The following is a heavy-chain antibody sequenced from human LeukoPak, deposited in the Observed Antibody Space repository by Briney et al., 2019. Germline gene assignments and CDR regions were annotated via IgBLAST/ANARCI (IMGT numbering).Heavy chain of an antibody. CDR2: IFVSSSHT. J-gene: IGHJ4*02. D-gene: IGHD2/OR15-2a*01. CDR1: GFIFRDNA. V-gene: IGHV3-21*03. CDR3: ARVNIGSGYSLDY. Sequence: GGSLRPPCAVSGFIFRDNAMNWVRQAPGKGLEWVSTIFVSSSHTYYADSVKGRFTISRDNAKNSLYLQMNSLRVEDTAVYYCARVNIGSGYSLDYWGQGTLVTVSS.